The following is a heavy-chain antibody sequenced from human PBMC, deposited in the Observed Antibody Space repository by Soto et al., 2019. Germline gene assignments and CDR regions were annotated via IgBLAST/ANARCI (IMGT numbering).Heavy chain of an antibody. J-gene: IGHJ4*02. CDR2: ISYDGSNK. CDR1: WFPLNILC. Sequence: GSLSPSRGAPWFPLNILCLHWVRPAPGKGLEWVAVISYDGSNKYDANTMKGRFTINRDNTKNTLYLQMNSLMAEDTAVYYCAKEYYSRDYTYFDYWGQGTLVTVSS. CDR3: AKEYYSRDYTYFDY. D-gene: IGHD3-22*01. V-gene: IGHV3-30*18.